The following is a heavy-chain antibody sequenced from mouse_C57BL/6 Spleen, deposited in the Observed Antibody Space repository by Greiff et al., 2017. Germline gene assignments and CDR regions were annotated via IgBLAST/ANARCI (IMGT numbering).Heavy chain of an antibody. J-gene: IGHJ4*01. D-gene: IGHD1-1*01. Sequence: QVQLQQPGAELVRPGSSVKLSCKASGYTFTSYWMDWVKQRPGQGLEWIGNISPSDSETHYNQKFKDKATLTVDKSSSTAYMQLSSLTSEDSAVYYCARGVLRNDAMDYWGQGTSVTVSS. CDR3: ARGVLRNDAMDY. CDR2: ISPSDSET. CDR1: GYTFTSYW. V-gene: IGHV1-61*01.